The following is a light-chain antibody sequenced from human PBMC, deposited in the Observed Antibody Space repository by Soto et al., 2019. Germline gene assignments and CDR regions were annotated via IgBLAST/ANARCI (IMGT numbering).Light chain of an antibody. Sequence: QSALTQPASVSGSPGQSITISCTGTSSDVGSYDLVSWYQQYPGKAPRLMIYEGTKRRSGVSNRFSGSKSGNTASLIISGLQAEDEADYYCFSYAVSSTFVFGGGTKLTVL. CDR1: SSDVGSYDL. V-gene: IGLV2-23*03. CDR3: FSYAVSSTFV. CDR2: EGT. J-gene: IGLJ2*01.